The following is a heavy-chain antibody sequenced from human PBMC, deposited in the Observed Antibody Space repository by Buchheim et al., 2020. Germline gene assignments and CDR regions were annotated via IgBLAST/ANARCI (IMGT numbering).Heavy chain of an antibody. V-gene: IGHV3-48*03. J-gene: IGHJ4*02. CDR2: ISSSGTYQ. D-gene: IGHD1-26*01. CDR3: AREEVDYSGSYLDY. Sequence: EVQLVESGGGVVQPGGSLRLSCAASGFTFSSYEMNWVRQAPGKGLEWVSSISSSGTYQHYADSVKGRFTISRDNAKNSLYLQMNSLRAEDTAVYYCAREEVDYSGSYLDYWGQGTL. CDR1: GFTFSSYE.